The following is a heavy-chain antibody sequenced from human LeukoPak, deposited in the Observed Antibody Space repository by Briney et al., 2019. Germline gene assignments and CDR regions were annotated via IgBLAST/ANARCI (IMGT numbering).Heavy chain of an antibody. Sequence: SETLSLTCAVSGVSISSYFWSWIRQPPGQGLEWIAYIYYSGSTNYNPSLKSRVTISVDTSKNQFSLKLSSVTAADTAVYYCASGGGISHYYYYMDVWGKGTTVTISS. V-gene: IGHV4-59*01. J-gene: IGHJ6*03. CDR2: IYYSGST. D-gene: IGHD3-3*01. CDR1: GVSISSYF. CDR3: ASGGGISHYYYYMDV.